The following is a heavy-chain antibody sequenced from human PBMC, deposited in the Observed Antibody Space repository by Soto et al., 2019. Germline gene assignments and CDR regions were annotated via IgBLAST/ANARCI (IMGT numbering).Heavy chain of an antibody. CDR2: ISSGGNT. Sequence: EVQLLESGGGLVQPGGSLRLSCAASGFTFSSYHMSWVRQAPGKGLEWVSAISSGGNTYYADSVKGRFTIFRDNSNNMMYLQLKSLRADDTAVYYCAREFSLGAVGTVGFDYWGQGTLVTVSS. CDR3: AREFSLGAVGTVGFDY. D-gene: IGHD6-13*01. V-gene: IGHV3-23*01. J-gene: IGHJ4*02. CDR1: GFTFSSYH.